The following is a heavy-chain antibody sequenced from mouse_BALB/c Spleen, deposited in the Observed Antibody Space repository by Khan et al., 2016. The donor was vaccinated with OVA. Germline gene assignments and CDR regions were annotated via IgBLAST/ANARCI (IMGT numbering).Heavy chain of an antibody. CDR2: ISYSDST. CDR1: GDSITSGY. CDR3: ARWNYRCSGYFDG. V-gene: IGHV3-8*02. D-gene: IGHD2-14*01. J-gene: IGHJ2*01. Sequence: EVKLEESGPSLVKPSQTLSLTCSVTGDSITSGYWNWIRRFPGNKLEYMGYISYSDSTFYNPSLKSRISITRDTSKNQSYLQLNSVTTEDTATYYCARWNYRCSGYFDGWGQGPTLTVSS.